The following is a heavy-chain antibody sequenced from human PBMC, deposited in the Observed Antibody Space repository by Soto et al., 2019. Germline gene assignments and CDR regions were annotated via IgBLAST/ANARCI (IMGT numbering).Heavy chain of an antibody. J-gene: IGHJ4*02. CDR2: ISAYNGNT. D-gene: IGHD6-25*01. Sequence: ASVKVSCKASGYTFTSYGISWVRQAPGQGLEWMGWISAYNGNTNYAQKLQGRVTMTTDTSTSTAYMELRSLRSEDTAVYYCARPDPLSDYDRIDYWGQETLVTVSS. CDR1: GYTFTSYG. V-gene: IGHV1-18*01. CDR3: ARPDPLSDYDRIDY.